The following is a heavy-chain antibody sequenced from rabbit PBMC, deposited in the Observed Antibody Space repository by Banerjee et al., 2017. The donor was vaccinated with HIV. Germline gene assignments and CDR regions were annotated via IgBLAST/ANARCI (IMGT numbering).Heavy chain of an antibody. V-gene: IGHV1S45*01. J-gene: IGHJ4*01. CDR2: IYTGSSGST. CDR1: GFTFSSSYW. Sequence: QEQLEESGGDLVKPEGSLTLTCTASGFTFSSSYWMCWVRQAPGKGLEWIGCIYTGSSGSTYYTNWAKGRFTITKTSSTTVTLQMTSLTAADTATYFCARELFYADDTAYGAAFNLWGQGTLVTVS. CDR3: ARELFYADDTAYGAAFNL. D-gene: IGHD6-1*01.